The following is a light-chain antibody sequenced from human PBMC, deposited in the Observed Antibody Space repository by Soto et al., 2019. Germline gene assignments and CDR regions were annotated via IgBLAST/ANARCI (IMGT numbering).Light chain of an antibody. CDR2: EVN. J-gene: IGLJ1*01. CDR1: TSDIGGYDY. V-gene: IGLV2-8*01. Sequence: QSALTQPPSASGSPGQSVAISRSGTTSDIGGYDYVSWYQQHPGKAPKLMIYEVNKRPSGVPDRFSGSKSGNTASLTVSGLQAEDEADYYCSSHGGNSPYVFGTGTKVTVL. CDR3: SSHGGNSPYV.